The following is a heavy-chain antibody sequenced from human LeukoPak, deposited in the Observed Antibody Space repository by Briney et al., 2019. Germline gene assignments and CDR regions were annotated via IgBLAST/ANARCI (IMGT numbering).Heavy chain of an antibody. CDR2: IYSGGST. Sequence: GESLRLSCAASGFTVSSNYMSWVRQAPGKGLEWVSVIYSGGSTYYADSVKGRFTISRDNSKNTLYLQMNSLRAEDTAVYYCAREGIAVAGTSDYYYYYGMDVWGQGTTVTVSS. V-gene: IGHV3-53*01. CDR3: AREGIAVAGTSDYYYYYGMDV. J-gene: IGHJ6*02. CDR1: GFTVSSNY. D-gene: IGHD6-19*01.